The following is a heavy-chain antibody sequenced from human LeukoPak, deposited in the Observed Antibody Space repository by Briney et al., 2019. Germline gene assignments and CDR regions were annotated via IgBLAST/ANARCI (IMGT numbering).Heavy chain of an antibody. D-gene: IGHD3-22*01. V-gene: IGHV4-39*07. CDR1: GGSISSSSYY. CDR3: ARDTQHYYDSSGYYY. J-gene: IGHJ4*02. Sequence: PSETLSLTCTVSGGSISSSSYYWGWIRQPPGKGLEWIGSIYYSGSTYYNPSLKSRVTISVDTSKNQFSLKLSSVTAADTAVYYCARDTQHYYDSSGYYYWGQETLVTVSS. CDR2: IYYSGST.